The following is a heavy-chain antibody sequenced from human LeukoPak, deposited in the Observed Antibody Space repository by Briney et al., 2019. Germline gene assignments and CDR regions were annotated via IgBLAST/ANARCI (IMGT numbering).Heavy chain of an antibody. CDR3: AREREAARPYYYYGMDV. V-gene: IGHV3-30-3*01. Sequence: GGSLRLSCAASGFTFSSYAMHWVRQAPGKGLEWVAVISYDGSNKYYADSVKGRFTISRDNSKNTLYLQMNSLRAEDTAVYYCAREREAARPYYYYGMDVWGQGTTVTVSS. CDR2: ISYDGSNK. CDR1: GFTFSSYA. D-gene: IGHD6-6*01. J-gene: IGHJ6*02.